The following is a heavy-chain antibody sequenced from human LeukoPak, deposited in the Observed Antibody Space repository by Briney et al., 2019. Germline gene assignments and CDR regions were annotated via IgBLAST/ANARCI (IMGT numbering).Heavy chain of an antibody. D-gene: IGHD3-22*01. CDR3: ARGGWYDSSAPGHY. Sequence: SETLSLTCTVSGGSISSYYWSWIRQPPGKGLEWIGYIYYSGSTNYNPSLKSRVTISVDTSKNQFSLKLSSVTAADTAVYYCARGGWYDSSAPGHYWGQGTLVTVSS. CDR1: GGSISSYY. V-gene: IGHV4-59*01. J-gene: IGHJ4*02. CDR2: IYYSGST.